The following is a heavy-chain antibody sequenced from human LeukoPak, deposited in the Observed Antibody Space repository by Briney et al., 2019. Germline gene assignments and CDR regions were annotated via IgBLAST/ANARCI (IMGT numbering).Heavy chain of an antibody. D-gene: IGHD1-26*01. J-gene: IGHJ4*02. CDR1: GFTFSSYW. Sequence: GGSLRLSCAASGFTFSSYWMSWVRQAPGKGLEWVANIKEDGGVTYYVDSVKGRFTISRDNAKNSLYLQMNSLRADDTAVYYCGREVPGGATILDYWGLGTLVTVSS. V-gene: IGHV3-7*04. CDR3: GREVPGGATILDY. CDR2: IKEDGGVT.